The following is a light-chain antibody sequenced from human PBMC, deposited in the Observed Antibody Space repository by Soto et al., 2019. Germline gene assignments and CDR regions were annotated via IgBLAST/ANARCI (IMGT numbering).Light chain of an antibody. J-gene: IGLJ2*01. Sequence: QPVLTQSSSASASLGSSVKLTCTLSSGHSTYIIAWHQQQPGKAPRYLMKLEGSGSYNKGSGVPDRFSGSSSGADRYLTISNLQSEDEADYHCENWDSKTQVFGGGTKLTVL. V-gene: IGLV4-60*03. CDR3: ENWDSKTQV. CDR1: SGHSTYI. CDR2: LEGSGSY.